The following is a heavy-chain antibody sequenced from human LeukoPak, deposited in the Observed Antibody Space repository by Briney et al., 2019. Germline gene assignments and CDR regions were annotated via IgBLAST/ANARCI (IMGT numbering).Heavy chain of an antibody. CDR2: ISGSGGST. J-gene: IGHJ4*02. D-gene: IGHD3-10*01. Sequence: GGSLRLSCAASGFTFSNYAMSWVRQAPGKGLEWVSGISGSGGSTYYADSVKGRFTISRDNSKNTLYLQMSSLRAGDTAVYYCVKGVLLWFGESLGFFDYWGQGTLVTVSS. CDR3: VKGVLLWFGESLGFFDY. CDR1: GFTFSNYA. V-gene: IGHV3-23*01.